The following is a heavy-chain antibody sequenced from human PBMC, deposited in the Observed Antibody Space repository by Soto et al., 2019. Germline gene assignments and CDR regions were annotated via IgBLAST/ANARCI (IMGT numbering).Heavy chain of an antibody. CDR3: AKDGGREGYFGNWFDP. CDR1: GGTFSNYA. V-gene: IGHV1-69*15. CDR2: IIPIFGTR. Sequence: QVQLVQSGAEVKKPGSSVKVSCKASGGTFSNYAITWVRQAPGQGLEWLGRIIPIFGTRDCAQKLQGRVTISAGESTTTAYMELSSLRSDDTAVYYCAKDGGREGYFGNWFDPWGQGTLVTVSS. D-gene: IGHD2-15*01. J-gene: IGHJ5*02.